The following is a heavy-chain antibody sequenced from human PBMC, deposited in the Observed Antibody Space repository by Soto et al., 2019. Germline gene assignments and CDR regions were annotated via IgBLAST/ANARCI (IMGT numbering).Heavy chain of an antibody. CDR1: GGSITDYS. CDR2: IFSSGST. Sequence: SETRSCTGTVAGGSITDYSCGWLRQNAGPGLEWIGRIFSSGSTNYNPSLKGRITMSLDTSKNQFSLKLNSATATDTAVYFCARDQGVVVTADNWFDPWGQGILVTVSS. CDR3: ARDQGVVVTADNWFDP. V-gene: IGHV4-4*07. D-gene: IGHD2-21*02. J-gene: IGHJ5*02.